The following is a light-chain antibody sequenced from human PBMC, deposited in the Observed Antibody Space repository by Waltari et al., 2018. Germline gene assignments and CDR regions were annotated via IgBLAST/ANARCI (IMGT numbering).Light chain of an antibody. CDR3: QQYNSYSLLT. V-gene: IGKV1-5*03. J-gene: IGKJ4*01. Sequence: CRASQSISKWLAWYQQKPGKAPNLLIYKASTLESGVPSRFSGSGSGTDFTLTISSLQPDYFATYYCQQYNSYSLLTFGGGTKIEIK. CDR1: QSISKW. CDR2: KAS.